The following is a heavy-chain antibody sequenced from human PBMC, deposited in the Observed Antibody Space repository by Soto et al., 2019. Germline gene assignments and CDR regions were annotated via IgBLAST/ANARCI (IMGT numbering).Heavy chain of an antibody. D-gene: IGHD3-22*01. J-gene: IGHJ3*02. V-gene: IGHV5-10-1*01. CDR3: ARQWLQDAFDI. Sequence: GESLKISCKGSGYSFTSYWISWVRQMPGKGMEGKGRICPSGSYTNYRPSFQGHVTISADKSISTAYLQWSSLKASDTAMYYCARQWLQDAFDIWGQGTMVTVSS. CDR1: GYSFTSYW. CDR2: ICPSGSYT.